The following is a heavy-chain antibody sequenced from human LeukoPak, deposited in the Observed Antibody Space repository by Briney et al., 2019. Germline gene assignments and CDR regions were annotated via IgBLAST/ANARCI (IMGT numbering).Heavy chain of an antibody. CDR3: ARDPSYYYDSRGYLS. CDR1: GYTFTSYY. J-gene: IGHJ5*02. CDR2: INPSGGST. D-gene: IGHD3-22*01. Sequence: GASVKVSCKASGYTFTSYYMHWVRQAPGQGLEWMGIINPSGGSTSYAQKFQGRVTMTRDTSTSTVHMELSSLRSEDTAVYYCARDPSYYYDSRGYLSWGQGTLVTVSS. V-gene: IGHV1-46*03.